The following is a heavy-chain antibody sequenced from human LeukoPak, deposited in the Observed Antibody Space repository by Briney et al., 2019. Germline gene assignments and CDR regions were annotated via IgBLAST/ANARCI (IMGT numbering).Heavy chain of an antibody. CDR1: AYTFTGYY. CDR2: LDPNNGDT. CDR3: ARRSRNGLDAFDI. V-gene: IGHV1-2*02. Sequence: GASVKVSCKASAYTFTGYYLHWVRQAPGQGFQWMGWLDPNNGDTEYAQKFQGRVTMTRDRSISAAYMNLGRLTSDDTAVYYCARRSRNGLDAFDIWGQGTMVTVSS. J-gene: IGHJ3*02. D-gene: IGHD1-14*01.